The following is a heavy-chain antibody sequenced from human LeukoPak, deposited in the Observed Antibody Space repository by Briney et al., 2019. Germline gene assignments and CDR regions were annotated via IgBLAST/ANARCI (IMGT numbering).Heavy chain of an antibody. D-gene: IGHD6-13*01. J-gene: IGHJ6*02. V-gene: IGHV4-30-2*01. CDR1: GGSISSGDYS. Sequence: SETLSLTCAVSGGSISSGDYSWSWIRQPPGKGLEWIGYIYHSGTTYYNPSLKSRVTISVDTSKYQFSLKLSSVTAADTAVYYCARGHSSSWYYYYYYGMDVWGQGTTVTVSS. CDR3: ARGHSSSWYYYYYYGMDV. CDR2: IYHSGTT.